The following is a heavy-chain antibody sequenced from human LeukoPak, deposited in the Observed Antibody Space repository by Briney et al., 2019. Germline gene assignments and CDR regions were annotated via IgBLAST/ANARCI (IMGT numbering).Heavy chain of an antibody. Sequence: ASVKVSCKASGYTFTSYGISWVRQAPGQGLEWMGWISAYNGNTNYAQKLQGRVTMTTDTSTSTAYMELRSLRSDDTAVYYCAREKGIVGATNWFDPWGQGTLVTVSS. CDR2: ISAYNGNT. CDR3: AREKGIVGATNWFDP. J-gene: IGHJ5*02. V-gene: IGHV1-18*01. D-gene: IGHD1-26*01. CDR1: GYTFTSYG.